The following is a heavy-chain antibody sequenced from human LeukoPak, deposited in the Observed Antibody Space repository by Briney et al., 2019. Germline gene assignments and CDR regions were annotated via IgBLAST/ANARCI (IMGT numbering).Heavy chain of an antibody. Sequence: GGSLRLSCAASGFTFSNYAMNWVRQAPGKGLEWVSTISGSGGTTYYADSVKGRFTISRVNSKNTLYLQMNSLRAEDTAVYYCAKDSTYYSGSGSYYRGPTFDYWGQGTLVTVSS. CDR1: GFTFSNYA. J-gene: IGHJ4*02. CDR2: ISGSGGTT. CDR3: AKDSTYYSGSGSYYRGPTFDY. V-gene: IGHV3-23*01. D-gene: IGHD3-10*01.